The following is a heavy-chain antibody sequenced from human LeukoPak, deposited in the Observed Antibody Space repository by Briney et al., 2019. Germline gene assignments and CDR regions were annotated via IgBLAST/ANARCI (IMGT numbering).Heavy chain of an antibody. CDR2: IGTAGDT. J-gene: IGHJ4*02. CDR1: GFTVSSYD. D-gene: IGHD2-15*01. Sequence: GGSLRLSCAASGFTVSSYDMHWVRQATGKGLEWVSAIGTAGDTYYPGSVKGRFTISRENAKNSLYLQMNSLRAGDTAVYYCARAGYCSGGSCRFFDYWGQGTLVTVSS. CDR3: ARAGYCSGGSCRFFDY. V-gene: IGHV3-13*01.